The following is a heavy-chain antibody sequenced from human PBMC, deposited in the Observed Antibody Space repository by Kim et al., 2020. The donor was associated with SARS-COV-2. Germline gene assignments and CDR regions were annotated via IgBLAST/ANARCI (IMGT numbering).Heavy chain of an antibody. J-gene: IGHJ4*02. V-gene: IGHV3-7*03. D-gene: IGHD2-21*01. CDR3: ARDGATGLTTALWY. Sequence: ESVKGRLTNARDNAKNSHDLQMNSLRAEDTAVYYCARDGATGLTTALWYWGQGTLVTVSS.